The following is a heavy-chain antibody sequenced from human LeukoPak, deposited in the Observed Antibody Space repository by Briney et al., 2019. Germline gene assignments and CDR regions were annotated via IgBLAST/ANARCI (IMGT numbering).Heavy chain of an antibody. Sequence: KPSETLSLTCTVSGGSISSYYWSWIRQPPGKGLEWIGYIYYSGSTNYNPSFKSRVTISVDTSKNQFSLKLSSVTAADTAVYYCARRSIAEGDFDYWGQGTLVTVSS. CDR2: IYYSGST. CDR1: GGSISSYY. V-gene: IGHV4-59*01. CDR3: ARRSIAEGDFDY. J-gene: IGHJ4*02. D-gene: IGHD6-6*01.